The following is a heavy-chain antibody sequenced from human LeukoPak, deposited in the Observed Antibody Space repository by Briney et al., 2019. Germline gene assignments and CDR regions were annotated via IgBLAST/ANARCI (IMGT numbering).Heavy chain of an antibody. Sequence: AAVKVSCKASTYTFTSYYIHWVLQPPRQGVEGMGVINPSGGNTSYAQKFQGRVTMNTDTSTSTVYMALSSLSSEDMAVSYCARRDAPTHHFDYWGQGTLVTVSS. CDR2: INPSGGNT. CDR1: TYTFTSYY. J-gene: IGHJ4*02. CDR3: ARRDAPTHHFDY. D-gene: IGHD5-24*01. V-gene: IGHV1-46*01.